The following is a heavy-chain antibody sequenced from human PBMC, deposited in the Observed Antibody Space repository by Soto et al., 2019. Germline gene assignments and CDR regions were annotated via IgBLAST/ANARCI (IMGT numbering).Heavy chain of an antibody. V-gene: IGHV5-51*01. Sequence: PGESLKISCKGSGYSFTSYWIGWVRQMPGKGLEWMGIIYPGESYTNYSPSFQGHVTISADKAIGTAYLQWRSLKASDTGIYYCARTLQIAHYLYGMDVWGQGTTVTVSS. CDR2: IYPGESYT. D-gene: IGHD4-4*01. CDR1: GYSFTSYW. J-gene: IGHJ6*02. CDR3: ARTLQIAHYLYGMDV.